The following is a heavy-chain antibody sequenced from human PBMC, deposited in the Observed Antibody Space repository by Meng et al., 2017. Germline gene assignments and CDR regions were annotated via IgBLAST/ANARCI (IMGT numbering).Heavy chain of an antibody. CDR3: ARTPKYYDSSGYYRG. J-gene: IGHJ4*02. V-gene: IGHV4-4*02. CDR1: GGSISSSNW. Sequence: GSLRLSCAVSGGSISSSNWWSWVRQPPGKGLEWIGEIYHSGSTNYNPSLKSRVTISVDKSKNQFSLKLSSVTAADTAVYYCARTPKYYDSSGYYRGWGQGNLVNGSS. CDR2: IYHSGST. D-gene: IGHD3-22*01.